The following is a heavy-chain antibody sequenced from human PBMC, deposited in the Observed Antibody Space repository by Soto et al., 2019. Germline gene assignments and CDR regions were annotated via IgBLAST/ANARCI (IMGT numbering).Heavy chain of an antibody. CDR1: GYTFTSYG. D-gene: IGHD3-10*01. Sequence: ASVKVSCKASGYTFTSYGISWVRQAPGQGLEWMGWISAYNGNTNYAQKLQGRVTMTTDTSTSTAYMELRRLRSDDTAVYYCARDNYGSGSYTYYYYGMDVWGQGTTVTVSS. V-gene: IGHV1-18*01. CDR3: ARDNYGSGSYTYYYYGMDV. J-gene: IGHJ6*02. CDR2: ISAYNGNT.